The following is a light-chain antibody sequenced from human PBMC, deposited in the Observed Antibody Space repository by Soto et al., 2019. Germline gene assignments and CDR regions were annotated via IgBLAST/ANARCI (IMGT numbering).Light chain of an antibody. CDR1: QSLSSNY. CDR3: QQFGCSLYT. CDR2: GAS. Sequence: EIVLTQSPGTLSLSPGERATLSCRASQSLSSNYLAWYQLKPGQAPSLLIYGASNMDTGIPDRFRGSGSGTDFTLTIARLEHEDFALYYCQQFGCSLYTFGQGTKLEIK. J-gene: IGKJ2*01. V-gene: IGKV3-20*01.